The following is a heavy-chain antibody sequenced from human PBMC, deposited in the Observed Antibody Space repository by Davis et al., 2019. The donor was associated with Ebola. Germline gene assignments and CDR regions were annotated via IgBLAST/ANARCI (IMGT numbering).Heavy chain of an antibody. V-gene: IGHV4-34*01. Sequence: MPSETLSLTCAVYGGSFSGYYWSWIRQPPGKGLEWIGEINHSGSTNYNPSLKRRVTISVDTSKNQFSLKLSSVTAADTAVYYCARGVYDILTSLRGWFDPWGQGTLVTVSS. J-gene: IGHJ5*02. CDR3: ARGVYDILTSLRGWFDP. CDR1: GGSFSGYY. D-gene: IGHD3-9*01. CDR2: INHSGST.